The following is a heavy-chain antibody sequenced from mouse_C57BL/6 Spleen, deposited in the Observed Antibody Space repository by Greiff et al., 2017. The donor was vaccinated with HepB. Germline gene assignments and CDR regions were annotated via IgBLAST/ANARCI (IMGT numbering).Heavy chain of an antibody. Sequence: VQLQQSGAELVRPGASVTLSCKASGYTFTDYEMHWVKQTPVHGLEWIGAIDPETGGTAYNQKFKGKAILTADKSSSTAYMALRSLTSEDSAVYYCTENDYDGYWGQGTTLTVSS. CDR1: GYTFTDYE. CDR2: IDPETGGT. J-gene: IGHJ2*01. V-gene: IGHV1-15*01. D-gene: IGHD2-4*01. CDR3: TENDYDGY.